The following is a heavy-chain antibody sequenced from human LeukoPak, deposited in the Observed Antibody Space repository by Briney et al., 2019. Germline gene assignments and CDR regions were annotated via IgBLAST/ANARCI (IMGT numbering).Heavy chain of an antibody. CDR3: ARHLTPHYSSSWPNWFDP. CDR1: GGSLSGYY. CDR2: INHSGST. J-gene: IGHJ5*02. Sequence: SETLSLTCAVYGGSLSGYYWSWIRQPPGRGLEWIGEINHSGSTNYNPSLKSRVTISVDTSKNQFSLKLSSVTAADTAVYYCARHLTPHYSSSWPNWFDPWGQGTLVTVSS. V-gene: IGHV4-34*01. D-gene: IGHD6-13*01.